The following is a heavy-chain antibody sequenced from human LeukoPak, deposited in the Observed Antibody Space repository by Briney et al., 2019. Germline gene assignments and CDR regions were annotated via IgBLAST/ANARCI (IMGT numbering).Heavy chain of an antibody. Sequence: GGSLRLSCEASGFTFKNAWMTWVRQAPGKGPEWVGRIEGTRDGGATEYAAPVRVRFTISRADSKTTLYLQMNILKTEDTAVYYCTTLKPYIQPRWGQGTMVTVSS. CDR3: TTLKPYIQPR. J-gene: IGHJ3*01. D-gene: IGHD5-18*01. V-gene: IGHV3-15*04. CDR2: IEGTRDGGAT. CDR1: GFTFKNAW.